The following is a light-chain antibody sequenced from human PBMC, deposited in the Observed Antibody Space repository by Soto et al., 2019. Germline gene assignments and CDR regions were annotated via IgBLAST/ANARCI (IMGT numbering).Light chain of an antibody. Sequence: EIVLTQSPGPLSLSTEERATLSCRASQRISFDCLVWYQQKPGQAPRLLMYGPSRRATGIPDRFSGRGAGPYFTLTISRLHPEDFAVYYCQQCGSSPFTFGPRTKVDIQ. V-gene: IGKV3-20*01. CDR1: QRISFDC. CDR3: QQCGSSPFT. J-gene: IGKJ3*01. CDR2: GPS.